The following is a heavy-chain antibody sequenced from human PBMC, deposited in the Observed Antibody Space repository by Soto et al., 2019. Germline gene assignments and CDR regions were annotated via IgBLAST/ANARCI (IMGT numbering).Heavy chain of an antibody. Sequence: SETLSLTCTVSGGSISSGGYYWSWIRQHPGKGLEWIGYIYYSGSTYYNPSLKSRVTISVDTSKNQFSLKLSSVTAADTAVYYCARVFQVTTAKTGNPAFDYWGQGTLVTVSS. CDR2: IYYSGST. CDR1: GGSISSGGYY. V-gene: IGHV4-31*03. CDR3: ARVFQVTTAKTGNPAFDY. D-gene: IGHD4-17*01. J-gene: IGHJ4*02.